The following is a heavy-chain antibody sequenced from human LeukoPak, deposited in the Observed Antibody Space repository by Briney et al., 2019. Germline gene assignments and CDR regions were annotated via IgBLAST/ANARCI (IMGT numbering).Heavy chain of an antibody. CDR3: ARAPFSSGWYEWFDP. D-gene: IGHD6-19*01. V-gene: IGHV1-69*05. J-gene: IGHJ5*02. Sequence: SVKVSCKASGGTFSGYATSWVRQAPGQGLEWMGGIIPIFGTAYYAQKFQGRVTITTDESTSTAYMELSSLRSEDTAVYYCARAPFSSGWYEWFDPWGQGTLVTVSS. CDR1: GGTFSGYA. CDR2: IIPIFGTA.